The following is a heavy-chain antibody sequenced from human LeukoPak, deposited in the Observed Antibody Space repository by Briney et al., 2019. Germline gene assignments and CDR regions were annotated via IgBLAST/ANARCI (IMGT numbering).Heavy chain of an antibody. Sequence: SSETLSLTCAVYGGSFSGYYWSWIRQPPGKGLEWIGEINHSGSTNYNPSLKSRVTISVDTSKNQFSLKLSSVTAADTAVYYCARATSFTMVRGVIRHYYYGMDVWGQGTRSPSP. CDR2: INHSGST. CDR3: ARATSFTMVRGVIRHYYYGMDV. CDR1: GGSFSGYY. J-gene: IGHJ6*02. D-gene: IGHD3-10*01. V-gene: IGHV4-34*01.